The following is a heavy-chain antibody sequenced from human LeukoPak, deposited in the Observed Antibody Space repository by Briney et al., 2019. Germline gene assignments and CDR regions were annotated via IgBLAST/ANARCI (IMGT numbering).Heavy chain of an antibody. CDR1: GGSISSSSYY. CDR3: ARVTGYVIEDYFDY. J-gene: IGHJ4*02. V-gene: IGHV4-39*07. D-gene: IGHD3-22*01. CDR2: IYYSGST. Sequence: SSETLSLTCTVSGGSISSSSYYWGWIRQPPGKGLEWIGTIYYSGSTYYNPSLKSRVTISVDTSKNRFSLKLSSVTAADTAVYYCARVTGYVIEDYFDYWGQGTLVTVSS.